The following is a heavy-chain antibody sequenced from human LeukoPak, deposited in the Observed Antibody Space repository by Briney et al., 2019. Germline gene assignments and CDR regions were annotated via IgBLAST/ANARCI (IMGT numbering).Heavy chain of an antibody. CDR1: GFTFSSYA. D-gene: IGHD3-22*01. CDR3: AKDRGYDSSGLDY. Sequence: PGGSLRLSCAASGFTFSSYAMSWVRQAPGKGLEGVSAIRGSGGSTYYADSVKGRFTISRDNSKNTLYLQMNSLRAEDTAVYYCAKDRGYDSSGLDYWGQGTLVTVSS. CDR2: IRGSGGST. V-gene: IGHV3-23*01. J-gene: IGHJ4*02.